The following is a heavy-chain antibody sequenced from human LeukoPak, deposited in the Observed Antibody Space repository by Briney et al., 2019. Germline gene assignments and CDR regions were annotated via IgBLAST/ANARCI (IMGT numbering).Heavy chain of an antibody. CDR2: MNPNSGNP. CDR1: GYTFTSYD. V-gene: IGHV1-8*02. D-gene: IGHD1-26*01. J-gene: IGHJ4*02. CDR3: ARDGVVGATTFDY. Sequence: GASVKVSCKASGYTFTSYDINWVRQATGQGREWMGWMNPNSGNPGYAQKFQGRATMTRNTSISTAYMELSSLRSEDTAVYYCARDGVVGATTFDYWGQGTLVTVSS.